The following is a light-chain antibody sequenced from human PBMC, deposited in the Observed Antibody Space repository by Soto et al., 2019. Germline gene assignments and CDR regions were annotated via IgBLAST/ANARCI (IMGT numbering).Light chain of an antibody. V-gene: IGKV3-20*01. J-gene: IGKJ1*01. CDR3: QQYGSSWWT. Sequence: EIVLTQSPGTLSLSPGERATLSCRASQSVSIKLAWYQQKPGQAPRLLIYGASSRATGIPDRFSGSGSGTDFTLTISRLEPEDFAVYYCQQYGSSWWTFGQGTKVDIK. CDR2: GAS. CDR1: QSVSIK.